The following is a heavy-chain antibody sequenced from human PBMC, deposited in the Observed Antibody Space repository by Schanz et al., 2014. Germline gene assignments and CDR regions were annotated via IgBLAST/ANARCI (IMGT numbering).Heavy chain of an antibody. CDR3: ARDRGYCSGGSCLTFDY. CDR1: GFAFSSYS. D-gene: IGHD2-15*01. V-gene: IGHV3-33*08. CDR2: IWYDENNK. Sequence: VQLVESGGGLVKPGGSLRLSCTASGFAFSSYSMNWVRQAPGKGLEWVAVIWYDENNKYYADSVKGRFTMSRDNSKNTLYLQMNTLRAEDTAVYYCARDRGYCSGGSCLTFDYWGQGTLVTVSS. J-gene: IGHJ4*02.